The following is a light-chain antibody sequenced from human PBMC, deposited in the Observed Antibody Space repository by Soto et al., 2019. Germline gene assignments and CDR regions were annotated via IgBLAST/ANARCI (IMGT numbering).Light chain of an antibody. CDR2: DAS. Sequence: DIQMTQSPSTLSASVGDRVTITCRASQSISSWLAWYQQKPGKATKLMIYDASSLESGVPSRFSGSGSGTDFTLTLSSLQPDDFANYYCQQYNSYYPLTFGGGTKVDIK. J-gene: IGKJ4*01. CDR1: QSISSW. CDR3: QQYNSYYPLT. V-gene: IGKV1-5*01.